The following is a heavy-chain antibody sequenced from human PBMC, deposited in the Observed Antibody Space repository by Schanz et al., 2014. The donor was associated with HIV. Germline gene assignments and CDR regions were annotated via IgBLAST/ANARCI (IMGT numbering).Heavy chain of an antibody. J-gene: IGHJ4*02. D-gene: IGHD6-19*01. V-gene: IGHV3-30-3*01. Sequence: VQLLDSGGGLVQPGGSLRLSCVASGFTFNNYAMTWVRQAPGKALEWVAVISHDGTNKFYAGSVKDRFTISRDNAKNTLYVQIRSLRNEDTAVYYCAKVAIHSSGWLPFDYWGQGTLVTVSS. CDR2: ISHDGTNK. CDR3: AKVAIHSSGWLPFDY. CDR1: GFTFNNYA.